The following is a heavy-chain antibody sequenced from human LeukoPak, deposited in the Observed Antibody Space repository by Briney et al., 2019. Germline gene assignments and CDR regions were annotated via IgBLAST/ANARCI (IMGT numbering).Heavy chain of an antibody. CDR2: INHSGST. CDR1: GGSFSDYY. V-gene: IGHV4-34*01. J-gene: IGHJ5*02. Sequence: NPSETLSLTCAVYGGSFSDYYWSWIRQPPGKGLEWIGEINHSGSTNYNPSLKSRVTISVDTSKNQFSLKLSSVTAADTAVYYCARDRVAAAGTWFDPWGQGTLVTVSS. CDR3: ARDRVAAAGTWFDP. D-gene: IGHD6-13*01.